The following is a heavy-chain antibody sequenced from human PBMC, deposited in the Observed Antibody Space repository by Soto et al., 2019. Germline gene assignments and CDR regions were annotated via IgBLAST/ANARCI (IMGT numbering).Heavy chain of an antibody. Sequence: ASVKVSCKASGYTFTSYAMHWVRQAPGQRLEWMGWINAGNGNTKYSQKFQGRVPITRDTSASTAYMELSSLRSEDTAVYYCARDPHRVVPAPVGAFDIRGQGKMVAVSS. J-gene: IGHJ3*02. D-gene: IGHD2-2*01. CDR3: ARDPHRVVPAPVGAFDI. CDR1: GYTFTSYA. CDR2: INAGNGNT. V-gene: IGHV1-3*01.